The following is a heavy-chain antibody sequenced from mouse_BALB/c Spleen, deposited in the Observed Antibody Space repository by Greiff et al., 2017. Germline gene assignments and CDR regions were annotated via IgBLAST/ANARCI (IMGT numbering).Heavy chain of an antibody. CDR1: GYTFTSYT. J-gene: IGHJ4*01. CDR2: INPSSGYT. D-gene: IGHD4-1*01. CDR3: ASPWDVYAMDY. V-gene: IGHV1-4*02. Sequence: VKLMESAAELARPGASVKMSCKASGYTFTSYTMHWVKQRPGQGLEWIGYINPSSGYTEYNQKFKDKTTLTADKSSSTAYMQLSSLTSEDSAVYYCASPWDVYAMDYWGQGTSVTVSS.